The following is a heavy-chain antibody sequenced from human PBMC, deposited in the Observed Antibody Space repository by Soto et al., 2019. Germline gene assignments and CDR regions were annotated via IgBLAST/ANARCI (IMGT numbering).Heavy chain of an antibody. CDR2: IYWDDDQ. D-gene: IGHD4-17*01. CDR3: AHAGDYDLLSFDH. V-gene: IGHV2-5*02. J-gene: IGHJ4*02. Sequence: SVPNAGEPAQTLTLTCAFSGFSLTTTSMGVAWIRQPPGKALEWLALIYWDDDQRYSPSLKDRLTISKDTSRSRVVLTISNMNPEDTGTYFCAHAGDYDLLSFDHWGPGTLVTVSS. CDR1: GFSLTTTSMG.